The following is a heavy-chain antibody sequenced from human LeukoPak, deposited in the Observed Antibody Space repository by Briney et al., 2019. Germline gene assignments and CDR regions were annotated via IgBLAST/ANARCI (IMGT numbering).Heavy chain of an antibody. Sequence: GGSLRLSCAASGFTFDDYGMSWVRQAPGKGLEWVAGINWNGGSTGYADSVKGRFTISRDNAKNSLYLQMNSLRAEDTAFYYCARDGDYGWGAFDIWGQGTMVTVSS. J-gene: IGHJ3*02. CDR1: GFTFDDYG. V-gene: IGHV3-20*04. CDR3: ARDGDYGWGAFDI. CDR2: INWNGGST. D-gene: IGHD4-17*01.